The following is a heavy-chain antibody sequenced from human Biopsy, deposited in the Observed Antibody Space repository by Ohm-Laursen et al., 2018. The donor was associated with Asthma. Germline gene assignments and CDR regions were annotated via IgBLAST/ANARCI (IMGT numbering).Heavy chain of an antibody. CDR3: VHTLVGLKAFDF. Sequence: TQTLTLTCTFSGFSLSTSGGGVGWIRQPPGKALEWLGNIYWDDDKRYSPSLQSRLAITRDTPKDQVVLTMTNMGPVDTGTYYCVHTLVGLKAFDFWDQGTLVTVSS. V-gene: IGHV2-5*02. D-gene: IGHD1-26*01. CDR2: IYWDDDK. CDR1: GFSLSTSGGG. J-gene: IGHJ4*02.